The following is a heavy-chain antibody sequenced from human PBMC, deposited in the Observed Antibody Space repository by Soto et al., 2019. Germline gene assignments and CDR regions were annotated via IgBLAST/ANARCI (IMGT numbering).Heavy chain of an antibody. CDR1: AFTFSSYY. CDR3: ARSYSSGWEFDY. CDR2: ISSPGRTI. D-gene: IGHD6-19*01. V-gene: IGHV3-11*01. J-gene: IGHJ4*02. Sequence: GGSLRISCGASAFTFSSYYMNWIRQAPGKGLEWVSYISSPGRTIYYADSVKGRFTVSRDNAQNSLSLKLNSLRVEDTAVYYCARSYSSGWEFDYWGQGTQVTVSS.